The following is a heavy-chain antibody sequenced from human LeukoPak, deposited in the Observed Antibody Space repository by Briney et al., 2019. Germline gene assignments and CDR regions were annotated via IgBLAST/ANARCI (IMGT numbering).Heavy chain of an antibody. CDR1: GGSISSSSYY. Sequence: PSETLSLTCTVSGGSISSSSYYWGWIRQPPGKGLEWIGSIYYSGSTYYNPSLKSRVTISVDTSKNQFSLKLSSVTAADTAVYYCARQDYDILTGYYNVRLFDYWGQGTLVTVSS. J-gene: IGHJ4*02. CDR2: IYYSGST. D-gene: IGHD3-9*01. V-gene: IGHV4-39*01. CDR3: ARQDYDILTGYYNVRLFDY.